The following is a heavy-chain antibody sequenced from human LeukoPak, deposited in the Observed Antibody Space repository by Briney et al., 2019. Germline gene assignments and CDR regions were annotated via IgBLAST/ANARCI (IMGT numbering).Heavy chain of an antibody. CDR1: GFTFSSYW. V-gene: IGHV3-7*01. CDR2: IKQDGSEK. Sequence: GGSLRLSCAASGFTFSSYWMSWVRQAPGKGLEWVANIKQDGSEKYYVDSVKGQFTISRDNAKNSLYLQMNSLRAEDTAVYYCARGEMATMVTLAHFDYWGQGTLVTVSS. D-gene: IGHD5-24*01. J-gene: IGHJ4*02. CDR3: ARGEMATMVTLAHFDY.